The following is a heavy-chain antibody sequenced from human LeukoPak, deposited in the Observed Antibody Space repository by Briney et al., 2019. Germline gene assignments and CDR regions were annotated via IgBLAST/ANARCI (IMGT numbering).Heavy chain of an antibody. CDR2: IYNTGST. CDR3: AREPSSGNYNAYFDY. D-gene: IGHD1-26*01. Sequence: GGSLRLSCAAFGLTVSDNHMSWVRQAPGKGLEWLSVIYNTGSTYYPVSVRGRFTISRDTSKNTIFLQMNIVRVEDTAVYYCAREPSSGNYNAYFDYWGQGTLVTVSS. J-gene: IGHJ4*02. CDR1: GLTVSDNH. V-gene: IGHV3-53*01.